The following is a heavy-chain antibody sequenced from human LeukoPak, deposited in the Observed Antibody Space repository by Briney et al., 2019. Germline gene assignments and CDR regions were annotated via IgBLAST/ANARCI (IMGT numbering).Heavy chain of an antibody. Sequence: GGSLRLSCAASGFTFSSYGMSWVRQAPGKGLEWVSAISGSGGSTYYADSVKGRFTISRDNSKNTLYLQMNSLRAEDTAVYYCAKGNGIAAAGTLYYWGQGTLVTVSS. CDR3: AKGNGIAAAGTLYY. CDR2: ISGSGGST. CDR1: GFTFSSYG. V-gene: IGHV3-23*01. J-gene: IGHJ4*02. D-gene: IGHD6-13*01.